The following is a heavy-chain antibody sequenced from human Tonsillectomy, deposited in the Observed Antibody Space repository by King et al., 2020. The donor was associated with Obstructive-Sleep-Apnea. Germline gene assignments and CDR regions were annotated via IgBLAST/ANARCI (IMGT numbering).Heavy chain of an antibody. D-gene: IGHD2-8*01. CDR3: AKAVSDWYFDL. J-gene: IGHJ2*01. CDR2: ISGSVGST. CDR1: GFTFSIYA. Sequence: VQLVESGGGLVQPGGSLRLSCAASGFTFSIYAMSGVRQAPGKGLEWVSAISGSVGSTYYADSGKGRFTISRDNSKNTLYLQMNSLIAEDTAVYYCAKAVSDWYFDLWGRGTLVTVSS. V-gene: IGHV3-23*04.